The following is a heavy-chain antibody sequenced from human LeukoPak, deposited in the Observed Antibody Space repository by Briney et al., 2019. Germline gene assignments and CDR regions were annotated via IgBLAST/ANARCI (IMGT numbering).Heavy chain of an antibody. J-gene: IGHJ4*02. CDR3: ARDPDPGPDL. CDR1: VYNFAHYH. CDR2: LNPNTGDT. Sequence: GASVKVSCKASVYNFAHYHTHWVRQAPGQGLEWMGSLNPNTGDTLLAQKFQGRVTMTRDTSITVGYMELSSLTFDDTGVYYCARDPDPGPDLWGQGTLVTVAS. V-gene: IGHV1-2*02.